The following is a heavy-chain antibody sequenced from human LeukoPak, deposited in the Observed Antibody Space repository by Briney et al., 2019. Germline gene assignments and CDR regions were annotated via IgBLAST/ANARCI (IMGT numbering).Heavy chain of an antibody. J-gene: IGHJ5*02. D-gene: IGHD2-2*01. CDR1: GFTFSSYA. CDR2: ISGSGGST. Sequence: PGGSLRLSCAASGFTFSSYAMSWVRQAPGKGLEWVSAISGSGGSTYYADSVKGRFTISTDNSKNTLYLQMNSLRAEDTAVYYCAKDAPLVVVVPAAIPYWFVPWGQGTLVTVSS. CDR3: AKDAPLVVVVPAAIPYWFVP. V-gene: IGHV3-23*01.